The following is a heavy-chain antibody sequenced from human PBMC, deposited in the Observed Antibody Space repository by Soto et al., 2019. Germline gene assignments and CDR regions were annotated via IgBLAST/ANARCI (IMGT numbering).Heavy chain of an antibody. CDR1: GGSFSGYY. Sequence: SETLSLTCAVYGGSFSGYYWSWIRQPPGKGLEWIGEINHSGSTNYNPSLKSRVTISVDTSKNQFSLKLSSVTAADTAVYYCARNLPPVVVVAATKSNWFDPWGQGTLVTVSS. D-gene: IGHD2-15*01. V-gene: IGHV4-34*01. CDR2: INHSGST. J-gene: IGHJ5*02. CDR3: ARNLPPVVVVAATKSNWFDP.